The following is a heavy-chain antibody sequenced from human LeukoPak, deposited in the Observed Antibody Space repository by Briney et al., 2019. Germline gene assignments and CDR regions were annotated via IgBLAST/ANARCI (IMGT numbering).Heavy chain of an antibody. D-gene: IGHD3-10*01. CDR2: IYYSGST. J-gene: IGHJ6*02. Sequence: KPSETLSLTCTVSGGSISSSYYWGWIRQPPGKGLEWIGSIYYSGSTYYNPSLKSRVTISVDTSKNQFSLKLSSVTAADTAVYYCASLNYGSGSRGGMDVWGQGTTVTVSS. CDR1: GGSISSSYY. V-gene: IGHV4-39*01. CDR3: ASLNYGSGSRGGMDV.